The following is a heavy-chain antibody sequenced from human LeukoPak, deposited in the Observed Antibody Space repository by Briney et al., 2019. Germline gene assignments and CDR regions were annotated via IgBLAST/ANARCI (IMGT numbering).Heavy chain of an antibody. CDR1: GFTFSSYG. CDR2: ISGSGGST. Sequence: AGGSLRLSCAASGFTFSSYGMSWVRQAPGKGLEWVSAISGSGGSTYYADSVKGRFTISRDNSKNTLYLQMNSLRAEDTAVYYCAKDMVRGVIRVAIADYWGQGTLVTVSS. D-gene: IGHD3-10*01. V-gene: IGHV3-23*01. CDR3: AKDMVRGVIRVAIADY. J-gene: IGHJ4*02.